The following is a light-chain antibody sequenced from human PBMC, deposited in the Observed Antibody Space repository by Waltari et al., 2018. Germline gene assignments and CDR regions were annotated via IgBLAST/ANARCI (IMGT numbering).Light chain of an antibody. J-gene: IGLJ2*01. V-gene: IGLV2-8*01. CDR1: SSDVGGYNY. CDR2: EVT. Sequence: QSALTQPPSASGSPGQSVTISCTGTSSDVGGYNYVSWYQQHPGKAPKAMIYEVTNRPSGVPDRFSGSKSGNTASRTVSGLQAEDEADYYCSSYAGSNNLLFGGGTKLTVL. CDR3: SSYAGSNNLL.